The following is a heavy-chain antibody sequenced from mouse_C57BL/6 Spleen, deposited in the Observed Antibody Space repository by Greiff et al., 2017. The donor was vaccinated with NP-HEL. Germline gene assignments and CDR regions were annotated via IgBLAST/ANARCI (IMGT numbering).Heavy chain of an antibody. V-gene: IGHV1-55*01. Sequence: QVQLQQSGAELVKPGASVKMSCKASGYTFTSYWITWVKQRPGQGLEWIGDIYPGSGSTNYNEKFKSKATLTVDTSSSTAYMQLSSLTSEDSAVYYCARRGYYGGYFDVWGTGTTVTVSS. J-gene: IGHJ1*03. CDR2: IYPGSGST. D-gene: IGHD1-1*01. CDR1: GYTFTSYW. CDR3: ARRGYYGGYFDV.